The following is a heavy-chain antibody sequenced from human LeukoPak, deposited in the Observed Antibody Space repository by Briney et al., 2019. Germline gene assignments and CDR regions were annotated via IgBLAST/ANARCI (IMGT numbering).Heavy chain of an antibody. V-gene: IGHV3-9*01. D-gene: IGHD6-6*01. CDR2: ISWNSGSI. J-gene: IGHJ4*02. CDR3: AKDRDSSSTALDY. CDR1: GFTFDDYA. Sequence: GRSLRLSCAASGFTFDDYAMHWVRHAPGKGLEWVSGISWNSGSIGYADSVKGRFTISRDNAKNSLYLQMNSLRVEDTALYYCAKDRDSSSTALDYWGQGTLVTVSS.